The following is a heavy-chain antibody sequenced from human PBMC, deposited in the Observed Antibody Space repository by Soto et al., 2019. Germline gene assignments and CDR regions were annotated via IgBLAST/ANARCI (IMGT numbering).Heavy chain of an antibody. CDR2: IWYDGSNK. Sequence: QVQLVESGGGVVQPGSSLRLSCAGSGFTFISYGMHWVRQAPGKGLEWVAVIWYDGSNKNYPDSVKGRFTISRDNSKNTLYLQMNSLRAEDTAVYYCASGNYYDSSGYYSADVWGQGTLVTVSS. CDR3: ASGNYYDSSGYYSADV. V-gene: IGHV3-33*01. CDR1: GFTFISYG. D-gene: IGHD3-22*01. J-gene: IGHJ4*02.